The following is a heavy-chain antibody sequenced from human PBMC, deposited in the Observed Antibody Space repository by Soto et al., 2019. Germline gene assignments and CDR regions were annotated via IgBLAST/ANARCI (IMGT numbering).Heavy chain of an antibody. CDR3: ASPVGDLDPYFAY. V-gene: IGHV3-30*19. CDR1: GFTFSSYG. J-gene: IGHJ4*02. D-gene: IGHD4-17*01. Sequence: GGSLRHSCAASGFTFSSYGMHWVRQAPGKGLEWVAVISYDGSKKYFADSVKGRFTISRDNSNNTLYLQMNSLRPDDTAVYHCASPVGDLDPYFAYWGPGTLVPVSS. CDR2: ISYDGSKK.